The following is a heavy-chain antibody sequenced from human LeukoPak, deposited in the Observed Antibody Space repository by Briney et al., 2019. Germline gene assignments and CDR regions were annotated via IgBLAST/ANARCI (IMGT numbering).Heavy chain of an antibody. D-gene: IGHD3-10*01. CDR3: AKDNVFGGELDY. Sequence: GGSLRLSCAASGFTFDDYAMHWVRQAPGKGLEWVSGISWNSGTIGYADSVTGRFTISRDNAKNSLYLQMNSLRAEDTALYYCAKDNVFGGELDYWGQGTLVTVSS. J-gene: IGHJ4*02. V-gene: IGHV3-9*01. CDR1: GFTFDDYA. CDR2: ISWNSGTI.